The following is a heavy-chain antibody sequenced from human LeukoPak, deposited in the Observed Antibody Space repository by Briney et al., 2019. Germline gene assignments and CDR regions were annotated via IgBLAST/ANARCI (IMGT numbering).Heavy chain of an antibody. CDR2: ISYIGRT. CDR3: ARDPTTVTKGLDI. Sequence: SETLSLTCTLSGGSLSSHYWSWIRQPPGKGLERIGYISYIGRTNYNPSLKSRVTISVDTSKNQFSLKLSSVTAADTAVYYCARDPTTVTKGLDIWGQGTMVTVSS. J-gene: IGHJ3*02. D-gene: IGHD4-17*01. V-gene: IGHV4-59*11. CDR1: GGSLSSHY.